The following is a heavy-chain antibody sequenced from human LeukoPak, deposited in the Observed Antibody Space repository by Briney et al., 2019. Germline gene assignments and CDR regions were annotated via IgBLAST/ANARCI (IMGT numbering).Heavy chain of an antibody. CDR2: INPSGGST. CDR3: ASDYYDSSGYYLPFDY. Sequence: ASVKVSCKASGYTFTSYYMHWVRQAPGQGLEWMGIINPSGGSTSYAQKFQGRVTMNRDTYTSTVYMELSSLRSEDTAVYYCASDYYDSSGYYLPFDYWGQGTLVTVSS. D-gene: IGHD3-22*01. CDR1: GYTFTSYY. V-gene: IGHV1-46*01. J-gene: IGHJ4*02.